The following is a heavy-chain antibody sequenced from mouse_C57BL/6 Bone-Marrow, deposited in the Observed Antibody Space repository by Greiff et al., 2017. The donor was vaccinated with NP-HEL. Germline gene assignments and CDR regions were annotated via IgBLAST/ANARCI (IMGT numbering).Heavy chain of an antibody. Sequence: QVQLQQPGAELVKPGASVKLSCKASGYTFTSYWMHWVKQRPGQGLEWIGMIHPNSGSTNYNEKFKSKATLTVDKSSSTAYMQLSSLTSEDSAVYYCVRVYGYDERAWFAYWGQGTLVTVSA. CDR3: VRVYGYDERAWFAY. V-gene: IGHV1-64*01. CDR2: IHPNSGST. CDR1: GYTFTSYW. J-gene: IGHJ3*01. D-gene: IGHD2-2*01.